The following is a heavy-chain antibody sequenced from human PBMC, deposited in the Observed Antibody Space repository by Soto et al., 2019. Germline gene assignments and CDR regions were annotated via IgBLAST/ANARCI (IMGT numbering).Heavy chain of an antibody. J-gene: IGHJ5*02. D-gene: IGHD2-2*01. CDR1: GFTFSSYS. CDR3: ARDQTDIVVVPAAMWFDP. V-gene: IGHV3-48*01. Sequence: PGGSLRLSCAASGFTFSSYSMNWVRQAPGKGLEWVSYISSSSSTIYYADSVKGRFTISRDNAKNSLYLQMNSLRAEDTAVYYCARDQTDIVVVPAAMWFDPWGQGTLVTVSS. CDR2: ISSSSSTI.